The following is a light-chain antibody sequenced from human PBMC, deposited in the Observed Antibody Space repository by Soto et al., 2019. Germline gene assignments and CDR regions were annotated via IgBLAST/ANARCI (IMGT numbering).Light chain of an antibody. Sequence: QSALTQPPSASGSPGQSVTISCTGTSSDVGGYNYVSWYQQHPGKAPKLMIYEVTKRPSGVPDRFSGSKSGNTASLTVSGLQAEDEADYYCSSYAGGNNLIFGGGTKVPS. CDR2: EVT. J-gene: IGLJ2*01. CDR3: SSYAGGNNLI. V-gene: IGLV2-8*01. CDR1: SSDVGGYNY.